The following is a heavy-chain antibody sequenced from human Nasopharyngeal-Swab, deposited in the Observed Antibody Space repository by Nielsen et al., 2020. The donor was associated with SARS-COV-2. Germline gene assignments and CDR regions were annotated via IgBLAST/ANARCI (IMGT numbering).Heavy chain of an antibody. J-gene: IGHJ4*02. CDR2: ITWNSGRL. CDR3: SRFSGSSLFFEY. V-gene: IGHV3-9*01. Sequence: SLKISCAASGFTFDDYAMHWVRQAPGKGLEWVSGITWNSGRLGYADSVKGRFTISRDNAKNSLYLQMNSLRAEDTAVYYWSRFSGSSLFFEYWGQGTLVTGSS. D-gene: IGHD6-13*01. CDR1: GFTFDDYA.